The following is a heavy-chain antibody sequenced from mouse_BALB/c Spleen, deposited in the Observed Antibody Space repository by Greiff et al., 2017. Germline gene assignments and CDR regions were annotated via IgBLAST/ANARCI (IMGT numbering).Heavy chain of an antibody. CDR2: INPYYGST. CDR3: ARGYGNFYYFDY. V-gene: IGHV1-39*01. Sequence: EVQLQQTGPELVKPGASVKISCKASGYSFTDYIMLWVKQSHGKSLEWIGNINPYYGSTSYNLKFKGKATLTVDKSSSTAYMQLNSLTSEDSAVYYCARGYGNFYYFDYWGQGTTLTVSS. CDR1: GYSFTDYI. J-gene: IGHJ2*01. D-gene: IGHD2-10*02.